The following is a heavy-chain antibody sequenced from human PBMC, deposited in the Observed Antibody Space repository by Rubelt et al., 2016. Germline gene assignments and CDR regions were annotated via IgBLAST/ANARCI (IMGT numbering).Heavy chain of an antibody. J-gene: IGHJ4*02. Sequence: KASGGTFSSYAISWVRQAPGQGLEWMGRIIPILGIANYAQKFQSRVTITADKSTSTAYMELSSLRSEDTAVYYCARDLVDGYNSDYWGQGTLVTVSS. D-gene: IGHD5-24*01. V-gene: IGHV1-69*04. CDR1: GGTFSSYA. CDR3: ARDLVDGYNSDY. CDR2: IIPILGIA.